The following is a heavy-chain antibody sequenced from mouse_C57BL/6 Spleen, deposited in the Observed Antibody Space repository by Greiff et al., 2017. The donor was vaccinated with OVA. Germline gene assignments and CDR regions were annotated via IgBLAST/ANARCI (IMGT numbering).Heavy chain of an antibody. CDR3: AREGDFPSWFAY. Sequence: LQESGAELVRPGTSVKVSCKASGYAFTNYLIEWVKQRPGQGLEWIGVINPGSGGTNYNEKFKGKATLTADKSSSTAYMQLSSLTSEDSAVYFCAREGDFPSWFAYWGQGTLVTVSA. V-gene: IGHV1-54*01. CDR2: INPGSGGT. J-gene: IGHJ3*01. CDR1: GYAFTNYL.